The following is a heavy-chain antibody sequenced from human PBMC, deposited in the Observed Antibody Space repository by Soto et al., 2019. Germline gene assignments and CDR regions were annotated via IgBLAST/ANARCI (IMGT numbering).Heavy chain of an antibody. J-gene: IGHJ5*02. CDR3: SGEGGGGKRGGWLGP. D-gene: IGHD1-26*01. V-gene: IGHV3-11*04. Sequence: QVQLVQSGGGLVKPGGSLTLTCAASGFTFSDYYMIWVRQAPGKGLEWLAYISDTGSVTYYADSVRARFTVFRDSNPLYLQLEAPTDATTATYFWSGEGGGGKRGGWLGPWGQGTLVTVSS. CDR2: ISDTGSVT. CDR1: GFTFSDYY.